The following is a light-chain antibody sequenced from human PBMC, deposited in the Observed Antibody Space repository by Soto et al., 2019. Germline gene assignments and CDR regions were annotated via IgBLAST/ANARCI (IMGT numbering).Light chain of an antibody. V-gene: IGKV3D-15*01. J-gene: IGKJ4*01. CDR3: QQYDDWLRLT. Sequence: EIVMTQSPATLSVSPGDRATLSCRASQSVNIYLAWYQQKPGQAPRLLVFGASYRATGIPARFSGSGSGTEFNLTISSLQPEDFAAYFCQQYDDWLRLTFGGGTKVDIK. CDR1: QSVNIY. CDR2: GAS.